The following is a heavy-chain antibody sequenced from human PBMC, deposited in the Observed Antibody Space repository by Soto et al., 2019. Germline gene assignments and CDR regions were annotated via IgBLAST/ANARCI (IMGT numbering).Heavy chain of an antibody. J-gene: IGHJ6*01. D-gene: IGHD2-8*01. CDR1: GYSFTDYH. Sequence: ASVKVSCKASGYSFTDYHIHWVRQAPGQGLEWLGRINPRSGGTSTAQKFQGWVTMTRDRSISTVYMELTRLRSDDTAVYFCARGHSTDCSNGVCSFLSNHEMEVLGQGTTVIVSS. CDR3: ARGHSTDCSNGVCSFLSNHEMEV. V-gene: IGHV1-2*04. CDR2: INPRSGGT.